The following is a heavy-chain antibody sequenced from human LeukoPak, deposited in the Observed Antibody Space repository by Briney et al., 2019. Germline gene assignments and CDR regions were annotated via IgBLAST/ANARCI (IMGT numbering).Heavy chain of an antibody. CDR3: ATNTRAYAVLLAY. CDR1: GFTFSSSW. V-gene: IGHV3-7*01. J-gene: IGHJ4*02. Sequence: GGSLRLSCAASGFTFSSSWMIWARQAPGKGLEWVANINQDGGQKYYLDSVKDRFTISRDNADNSLYLQMDGLRAEDTAVYYCATNTRAYAVLLAYWGQGTLVTVSS. CDR2: INQDGGQK. D-gene: IGHD4-17*01.